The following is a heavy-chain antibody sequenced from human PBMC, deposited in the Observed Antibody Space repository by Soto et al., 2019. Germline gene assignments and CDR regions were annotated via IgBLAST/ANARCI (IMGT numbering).Heavy chain of an antibody. CDR3: ARLGAYYYGSGSYYLETPYYYYYYMDV. J-gene: IGHJ6*03. V-gene: IGHV4-39*01. CDR2: IYYSGST. D-gene: IGHD3-10*01. CDR1: GGSISSSSYY. Sequence: QLQLQESGPRLVKPSETLSLTCTVSGGSISSSSYYWGWIRQPPGKGLEWIGSIYYSGSTYYNPSLKSRVTISVDTSKNQFSLKLSSVTAADTAVYYCARLGAYYYGSGSYYLETPYYYYYYMDVWGKGTTVTVSS.